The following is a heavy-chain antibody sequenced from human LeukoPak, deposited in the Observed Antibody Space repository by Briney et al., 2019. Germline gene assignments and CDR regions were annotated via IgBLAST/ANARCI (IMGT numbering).Heavy chain of an antibody. D-gene: IGHD6-13*01. CDR1: GYTFTGYY. CDR2: INPNSGGT. V-gene: IGHV1-2*02. J-gene: IGHJ4*02. CDR3: ARVPFGYSSSWYPDY. Sequence: ASVKVSCKASGYTFTGYYMHWVRQAPGQGLEWMGWINPNSGGTNYAQKFQGRVTMTRVTSISTAYMELSRLRSDDTAVYYCARVPFGYSSSWYPDYWGQGTLVTVSS.